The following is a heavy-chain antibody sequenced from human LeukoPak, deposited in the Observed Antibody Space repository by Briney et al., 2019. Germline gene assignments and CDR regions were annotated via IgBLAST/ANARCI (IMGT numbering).Heavy chain of an antibody. Sequence: GGSLRLSCAASGFTFSSYWMSWVRQAPGKGLEWVANIKQDGSEKYYVDSVKGRFTISGDNSKNTLYLQMNSLRAEDTAVYYCAKVGELYYDSSGYYFDYWGQGTLVTVSS. CDR2: IKQDGSEK. CDR3: AKVGELYYDSSGYYFDY. CDR1: GFTFSSYW. V-gene: IGHV3-7*03. D-gene: IGHD3-22*01. J-gene: IGHJ4*02.